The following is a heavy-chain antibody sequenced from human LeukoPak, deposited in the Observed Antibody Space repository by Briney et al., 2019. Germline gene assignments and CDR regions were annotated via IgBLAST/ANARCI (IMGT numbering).Heavy chain of an antibody. Sequence: GGSLRLSCAASGFTFSSYGMHWVRQAPGKGLEWVTFIEYDGRNKYYADSVKGRFTISRDNSKNTLYLQMNSLRAEDTAVYYCARGGRYYDILTGYYYYYMDVWGKGTTVTIS. CDR1: GFTFSSYG. J-gene: IGHJ6*03. CDR2: IEYDGRNK. V-gene: IGHV3-30*19. D-gene: IGHD3-9*01. CDR3: ARGGRYYDILTGYYYYYMDV.